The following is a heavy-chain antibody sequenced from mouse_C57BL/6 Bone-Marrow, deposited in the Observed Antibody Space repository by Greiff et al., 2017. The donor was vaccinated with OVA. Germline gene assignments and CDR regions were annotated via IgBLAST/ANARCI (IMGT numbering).Heavy chain of an antibody. CDR3: ASYYGSSYGWYFDV. CDR2: IYPGNSDT. CDR1: GYTFTSYW. J-gene: IGHJ1*03. Sequence: EVKLVESGTVLARPGASVKMSCKTSGYTFTSYWMHWVKQRPGQGLEWIGAIYPGNSDTSYNQKFKGKAKLTAVTSASTAYMELSSLTNEDSAVYYCASYYGSSYGWYFDVWGTGTTVTVSS. V-gene: IGHV1-5*01. D-gene: IGHD1-1*01.